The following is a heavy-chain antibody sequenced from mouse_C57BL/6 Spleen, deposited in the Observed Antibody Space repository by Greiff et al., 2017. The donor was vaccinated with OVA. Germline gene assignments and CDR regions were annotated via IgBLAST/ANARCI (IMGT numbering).Heavy chain of an antibody. D-gene: IGHD1-1*01. CDR1: GYTFTSYW. V-gene: IGHV1-5*01. CDR3: TRGYGSPYYFDY. J-gene: IGHJ2*01. CDR2: IYPGNSDT. Sequence: VQLQQSGPVLARPGASVKMSCKTSGYTFTSYWMHWVKQRPGQGLEWIGAIYPGNSDTSYNQKFKGKAKLTAVTSASTAYMELSSLTNEDSAVYYCTRGYGSPYYFDYWGQGTTLTVSS.